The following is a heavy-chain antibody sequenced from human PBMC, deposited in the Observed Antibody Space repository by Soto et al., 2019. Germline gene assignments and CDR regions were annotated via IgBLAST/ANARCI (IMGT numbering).Heavy chain of an antibody. Sequence: PGGSLRLSCAASGFTVSSNYMSWVRQAPGKGLEWVSVIYSGGSTYYADSVKGRFTISRDNSKNTLYLQMNSLRAEDTAVYYCARGVIGSYGWFDPWGQGTLVTVSS. V-gene: IGHV3-53*01. D-gene: IGHD1-26*01. CDR2: IYSGGST. J-gene: IGHJ5*02. CDR1: GFTVSSNY. CDR3: ARGVIGSYGWFDP.